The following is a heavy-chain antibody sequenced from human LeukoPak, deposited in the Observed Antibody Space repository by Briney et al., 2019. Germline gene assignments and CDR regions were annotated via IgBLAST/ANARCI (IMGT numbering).Heavy chain of an antibody. D-gene: IGHD2-15*01. Sequence: SETLSLTCTVSGGSISSSYYYWGWIRQPPGKGLEWIGSIYYSGSTYYNPSLKSRVTISVDTSKNQFSLKLRSVTAADTAVYYCAGRHCSDGGCYFAGADPFDYWGQGTLVTVSS. CDR3: AGRHCSDGGCYFAGADPFDY. V-gene: IGHV4-39*01. CDR2: IYYSGST. J-gene: IGHJ4*02. CDR1: GGSISSSYYY.